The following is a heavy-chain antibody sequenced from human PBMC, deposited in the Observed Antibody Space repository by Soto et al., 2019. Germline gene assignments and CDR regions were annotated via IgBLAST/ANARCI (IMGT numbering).Heavy chain of an antibody. Sequence: QVQLVESGGGVVRPGRSLRLSCEASGFTFSTHSMHWVRQAPGKGLEWVAVISDYGSSINYADSVKGRFAISRDNSNNVLYLQMKSLKDEDTAIYYCAREVFVDFWISFGTHPYYFDYWGRGTQVTVSS. J-gene: IGHJ4*02. V-gene: IGHV3-30*01. CDR2: ISDYGSSI. D-gene: IGHD3-3*01. CDR1: GFTFSTHS. CDR3: AREVFVDFWISFGTHPYYFDY.